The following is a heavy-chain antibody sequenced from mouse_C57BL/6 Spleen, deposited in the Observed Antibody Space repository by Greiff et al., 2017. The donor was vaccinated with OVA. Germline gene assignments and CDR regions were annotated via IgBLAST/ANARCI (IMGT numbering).Heavy chain of an antibody. CDR3: ARRSYDWGAMDY. D-gene: IGHD2-12*01. V-gene: IGHV1-37*01. Sequence: VQLQQSGPELVQPGASVKISCKASGYSFTGYFMNWVKQSHGKSLEWIGRINPYNGDNFYNQKFKGKGTLTVDKSSSKAHMELLRLTSEDLAVDYCARRSYDWGAMDYWGQGTSVTVSS. J-gene: IGHJ4*01. CDR1: GYSFTGYF. CDR2: INPYNGDN.